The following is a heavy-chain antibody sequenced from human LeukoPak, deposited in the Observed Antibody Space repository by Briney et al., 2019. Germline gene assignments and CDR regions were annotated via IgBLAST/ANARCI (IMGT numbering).Heavy chain of an antibody. CDR3: ARLSTVTTSFDY. D-gene: IGHD4-17*01. V-gene: IGHV4-34*01. Sequence: SETLSLTCGVYGGSLSGYYWSWIRQPPGKGLDWIGDINHSGRTNNNPSLKSRVTMSVDTSKNQFSLKLSSVTAADTAVYYCARLSTVTTSFDYWGQGTLVTVSS. CDR1: GGSLSGYY. J-gene: IGHJ4*02. CDR2: INHSGRT.